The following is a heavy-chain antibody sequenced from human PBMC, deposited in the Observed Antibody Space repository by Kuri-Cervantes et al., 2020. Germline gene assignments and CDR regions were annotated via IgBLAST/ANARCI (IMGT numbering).Heavy chain of an antibody. CDR1: GFTFSSYA. J-gene: IGHJ5*02. CDR2: ISYDGSNK. CDR3: ASDQYYYDSSGFTP. Sequence: GESLKISCAASGFTFSSYAMHWVRQAPGKGLEWVAVISYDGSNKYYADSVKGRFTISRDNAKNSLYLQMNSLRAEDTAVYYCASDQYYYDSSGFTPWGQGTLVTVSS. D-gene: IGHD3-22*01. V-gene: IGHV3-30-3*01.